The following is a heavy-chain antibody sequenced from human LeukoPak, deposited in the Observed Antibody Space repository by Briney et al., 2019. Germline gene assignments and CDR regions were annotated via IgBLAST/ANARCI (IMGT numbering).Heavy chain of an antibody. Sequence: GGSLRLSCAAPGFTFSSYAMSWVRQAPGKGLEWVSAISGSGGSTYYADSVKGRFAISRDNSKNTPYLQMNSLRAEDTAVYYCAKDRRIGDYGVYFDYWGQGTLVTVSS. CDR2: ISGSGGST. J-gene: IGHJ4*02. CDR3: AKDRRIGDYGVYFDY. V-gene: IGHV3-23*01. D-gene: IGHD4-17*01. CDR1: GFTFSSYA.